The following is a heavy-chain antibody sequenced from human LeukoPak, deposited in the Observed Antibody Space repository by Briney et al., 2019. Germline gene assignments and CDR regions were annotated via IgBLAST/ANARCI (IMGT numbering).Heavy chain of an antibody. CDR1: GFTFSDYA. D-gene: IGHD2-21*02. Sequence: PGASLRLSCGASGFTFSDYAMNWVRQAPRKGPEWLSSLGGNNIHTKSADFVKGRFTISRDNSKNMLYLQMNSLRAEDTAVYYCARAMAYCGDDCYERGYYFGYWGQGTQVTVSS. J-gene: IGHJ4*02. CDR3: ARAMAYCGDDCYERGYYFGY. CDR2: LGGNNIHT. V-gene: IGHV3-23*01.